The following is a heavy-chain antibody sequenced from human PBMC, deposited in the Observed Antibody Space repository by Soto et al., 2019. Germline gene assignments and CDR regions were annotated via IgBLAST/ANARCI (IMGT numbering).Heavy chain of an antibody. CDR3: ARDSHYVWGSYRYTGIDY. CDR1: GYTFTSYY. J-gene: IGHJ4*02. D-gene: IGHD3-16*02. CDR2: INPSGGST. V-gene: IGHV1-46*01. Sequence: QVQLVQSGAEVKKPGASVKVSCKASGYTFTSYYMHWVRQAPGQGLEWMGIINPSGGSTSYAQKFQGRVTMTRDTATSTVYMGLSSLRSEDTAVYYCARDSHYVWGSYRYTGIDYWGQGTLVTVSS.